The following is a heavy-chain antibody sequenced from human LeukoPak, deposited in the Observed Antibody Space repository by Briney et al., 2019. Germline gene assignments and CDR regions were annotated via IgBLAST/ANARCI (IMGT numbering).Heavy chain of an antibody. CDR3: ARAGYSYGYGYYYMDV. J-gene: IGHJ6*03. D-gene: IGHD5-18*01. CDR2: INHSRST. CDR1: GGSFSGYY. V-gene: IGHV4-34*01. Sequence: SETLSLTCAVYGGSFSGYYWSWIRQPPGKGLVWIGEINHSRSTNYNPSLKSRVTISVDTSKNQFSLKLSSVTAADTAVYYCARAGYSYGYGYYYMDVWGKGTTVTVSS.